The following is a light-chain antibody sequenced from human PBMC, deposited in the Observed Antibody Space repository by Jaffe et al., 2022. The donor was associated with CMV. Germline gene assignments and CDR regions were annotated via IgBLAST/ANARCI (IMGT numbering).Light chain of an antibody. CDR1: ESISSL. CDR2: EAS. Sequence: DIQMTQSPSTLSASVGDRVTITCRASESISSLLAWYQEKPGKAPNLLIYEASILQSGVPSRFSGSGSGTEYTLTISGLQPDDFATYYCQQYNSYSWTFGQGTKLEIK. CDR3: QQYNSYSWT. V-gene: IGKV1-5*03. J-gene: IGKJ1*01.